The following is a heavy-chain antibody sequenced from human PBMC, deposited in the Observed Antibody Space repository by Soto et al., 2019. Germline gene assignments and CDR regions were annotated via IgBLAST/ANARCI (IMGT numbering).Heavy chain of an antibody. Sequence: PGGSLRLSCAASGFTFNRYAMSWVRQAPGKGLEWVSNISSSSSTIYYADSVKGRFTISRDNAKNSLYLQMNSLRDEDTAVYYCAREPNYDSSGYCFDPWGQGTLVTVSS. CDR1: GFTFNRYA. V-gene: IGHV3-48*02. D-gene: IGHD3-22*01. CDR2: ISSSSSTI. CDR3: AREPNYDSSGYCFDP. J-gene: IGHJ5*02.